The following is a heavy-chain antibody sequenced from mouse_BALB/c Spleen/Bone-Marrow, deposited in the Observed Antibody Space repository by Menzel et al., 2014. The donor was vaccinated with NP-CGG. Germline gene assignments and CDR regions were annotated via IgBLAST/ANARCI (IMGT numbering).Heavy chain of an antibody. D-gene: IGHD2-4*01. CDR1: GYTFTSYW. V-gene: IGHV1S41*01. CDR2: FAPGSGNT. CDR3: ARARSTVITTWYFDV. Sequence: DLVKTGASVKLSCKASGYTFTSYWINWIKQRPGQGLEWEGRFAPGSGNTYYNEMFKGKATLTVDTSSSTAYIQLSSLSSEDSAVYFCARARSTVITTWYFDVWGAGTTVTVSS. J-gene: IGHJ1*01.